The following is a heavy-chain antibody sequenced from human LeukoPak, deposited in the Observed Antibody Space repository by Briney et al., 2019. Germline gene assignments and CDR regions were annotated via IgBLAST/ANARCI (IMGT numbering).Heavy chain of an antibody. Sequence: PGGSLRLSCAASGFTFGTYWLSWVRQAPGKGLEWVASIKQDGSEKYYVDSVKGRFTISRDNAKNSLYLQMNSLRAEDTAVYYCARGPRYSSGWYWGQGTLVTVSS. CDR2: IKQDGSEK. J-gene: IGHJ4*02. D-gene: IGHD6-19*01. V-gene: IGHV3-7*02. CDR1: GFTFGTYW. CDR3: ARGPRYSSGWY.